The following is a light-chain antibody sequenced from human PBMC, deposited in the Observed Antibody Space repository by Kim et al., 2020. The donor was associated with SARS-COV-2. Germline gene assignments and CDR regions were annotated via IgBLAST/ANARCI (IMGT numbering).Light chain of an antibody. V-gene: IGKV1-27*01. CDR1: QDIAKS. CDR3: QKYNNAPWT. J-gene: IGKJ1*01. Sequence: SASVGDRVTITCRASQDIAKSLAWYQQKPGKVPQVLIYAASTLQSGVPSRFSGSGSGTEFTLTIGSLQTEDVATYYCQKYNNAPWTFGPGTKLEI. CDR2: AAS.